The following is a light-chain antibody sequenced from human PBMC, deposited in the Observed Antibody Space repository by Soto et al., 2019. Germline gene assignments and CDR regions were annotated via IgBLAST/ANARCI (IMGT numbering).Light chain of an antibody. Sequence: DIVMTQSPDSLAVSLGERANINCKSSQSVLYSSNNKNYLAWYQQKPGQPPKLLIYWASTRDSGVPDRFSGSGSGTDYTLTISSLEAEDVAVYYCQQYYTTRTCGQGTKVEIK. CDR3: QQYYTTRT. J-gene: IGKJ1*01. CDR2: WAS. CDR1: QSVLYSSNNKNY. V-gene: IGKV4-1*01.